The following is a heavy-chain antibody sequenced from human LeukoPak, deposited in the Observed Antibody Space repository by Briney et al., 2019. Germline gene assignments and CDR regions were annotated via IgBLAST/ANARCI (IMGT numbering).Heavy chain of an antibody. Sequence: PGGSLRLSCAASGFTVSSNYMSRVRQAPGKGLEWVSVIYSGGSTYYADSVKGRFTISRDNSKNTLYLQMNSLRAEDTAVYYCARDPQPSPSMTTVTTDAFDIWGQGTMVTVSS. J-gene: IGHJ3*02. CDR2: IYSGGST. V-gene: IGHV3-66*01. CDR1: GFTVSSNY. D-gene: IGHD4-17*01. CDR3: ARDPQPSPSMTTVTTDAFDI.